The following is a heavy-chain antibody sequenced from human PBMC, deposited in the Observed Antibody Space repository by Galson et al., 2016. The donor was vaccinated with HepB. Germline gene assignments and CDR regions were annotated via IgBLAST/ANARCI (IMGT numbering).Heavy chain of an antibody. CDR3: AHRRVIPPPMPFDF. CDR1: GFSLSTSGVG. J-gene: IGHJ4*02. D-gene: IGHD2-2*01. V-gene: IGHV2-5*02. CDR2: IYWDDDK. Sequence: PALVKPTQTLTLTCTFSGFSLSTSGVGVGWIRQPPGKALEWLAIIYWDDDKGHSPSLKSRLTITKDSSKNQVVLTMTKMDPVDTATYYCAHRRVIPPPMPFDFWGQGTLVTVSS.